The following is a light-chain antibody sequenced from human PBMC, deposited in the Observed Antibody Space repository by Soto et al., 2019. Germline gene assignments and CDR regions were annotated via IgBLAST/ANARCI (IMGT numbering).Light chain of an antibody. CDR1: QRLSSNY. J-gene: IGKJ1*01. Sequence: EIVLTQSPGTLSLSPGERATLSCRASQRLSSNYLAWYQQKPGQAPRLLIYAASSRATGIPDRFSGSGSGTAFILTISRLQPEDFAVYYCQQYSGSPWTFGQGTKVDIK. V-gene: IGKV3-20*01. CDR2: AAS. CDR3: QQYSGSPWT.